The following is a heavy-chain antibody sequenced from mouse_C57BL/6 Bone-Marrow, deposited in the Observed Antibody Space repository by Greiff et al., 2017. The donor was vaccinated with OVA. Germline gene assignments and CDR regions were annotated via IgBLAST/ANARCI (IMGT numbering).Heavy chain of an antibody. CDR1: GYTFTDYY. CDR2: INPYNGGT. CDR3: ARGHGFNTYFDV. V-gene: IGHV1-19*01. D-gene: IGHD3-1*01. J-gene: IGHJ1*03. Sequence: EVQLQQSGPVLVKPGASVKMSCKASGYTFTDYYMNWVKQSHGKSLEWIGVINPYNGGTSYNQKFKGKATLTVDKSSSTAYMGLNSLTSEDSAVYYCARGHGFNTYFDVWGTGGTVTVSS.